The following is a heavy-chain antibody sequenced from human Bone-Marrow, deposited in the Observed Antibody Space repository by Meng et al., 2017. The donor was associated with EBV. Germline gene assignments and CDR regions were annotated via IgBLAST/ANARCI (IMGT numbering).Heavy chain of an antibody. CDR2: IFYGGST. CDR1: GGSIRSSNW. J-gene: IGHJ4*02. V-gene: IGHV4-4*03. CDR3: AAGFRELVRSRDY. D-gene: IGHD3-10*01. Sequence: QGSLQESGTRLVKPRGTLSLTCVVSGGSIRSSNWWSWVRQPPGKGLEWIGEIFYGGSTNYNPSLERRVTISVDKSKNQFSLKLSSVTAADTAVYYCAAGFRELVRSRDYWGQGTLVTVSS.